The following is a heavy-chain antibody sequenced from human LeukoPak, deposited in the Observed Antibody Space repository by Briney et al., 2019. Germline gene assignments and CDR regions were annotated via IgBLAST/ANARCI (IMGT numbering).Heavy chain of an antibody. J-gene: IGHJ4*02. D-gene: IGHD6-13*01. CDR2: IKPNSGGT. V-gene: IGHV1-2*04. Sequence: VASVKASCRASGYTFTGCYMHWVRQAPGQGLEWMGWIKPNSGGTNYAQKFQGWVTMTRDTSISTAYMELSRLRSDDTAVDYCARGPYIAAAGTPYFDYWGQGTLVTVSS. CDR3: ARGPYIAAAGTPYFDY. CDR1: GYTFTGCY.